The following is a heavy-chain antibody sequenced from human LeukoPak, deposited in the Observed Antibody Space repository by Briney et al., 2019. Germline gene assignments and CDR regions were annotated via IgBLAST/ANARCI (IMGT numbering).Heavy chain of an antibody. CDR1: GYTLTELS. D-gene: IGHD3-16*01. CDR3: ATDPGGSHDYYMDV. V-gene: IGHV1-24*01. J-gene: IGHJ6*03. CDR2: FDPEDGET. Sequence: ASVKVSCKVSGYTLTELSMHWVRQAPGKGLEWMGGFDPEDGETIYARKFQGRVTMTEDTSTDTAYMELSSLRSEDTAVYYCATDPGGSHDYYMDVWGKGTTVTISS.